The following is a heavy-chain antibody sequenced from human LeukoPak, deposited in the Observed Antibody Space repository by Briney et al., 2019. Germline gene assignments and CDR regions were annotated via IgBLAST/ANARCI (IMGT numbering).Heavy chain of an antibody. CDR1: GYSISSGHY. Sequence: SETLSLTCVVSGYSISSGHYWGWIRQPPGKGLEWIGSIYHSGSTYYNPSLNSRVTISVDTSKNQFSLKLSSVTAADTAVYYCARRSLWLRPSYYFDYWGQGTLVTVSS. J-gene: IGHJ4*02. V-gene: IGHV4-38-2*01. CDR3: ARRSLWLRPSYYFDY. D-gene: IGHD5-12*01. CDR2: IYHSGST.